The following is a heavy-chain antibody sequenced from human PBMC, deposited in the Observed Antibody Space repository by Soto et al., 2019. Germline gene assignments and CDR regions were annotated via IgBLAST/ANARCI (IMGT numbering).Heavy chain of an antibody. J-gene: IGHJ3*02. CDR2: ISSSSSYI. V-gene: IGHV3-21*01. CDR1: GFTFSSYS. Sequence: EVQLVESGGGLVKPGGSLRLSCAASGFTFSSYSMNWVRQAPGKGLEWVSSISSSSSYIYYADSVKGRFTISRDNAKNSLSLQMNGLRAGDTAVYYCARAGFSASAFDIWGQGTMVTVSS. CDR3: ARAGFSASAFDI.